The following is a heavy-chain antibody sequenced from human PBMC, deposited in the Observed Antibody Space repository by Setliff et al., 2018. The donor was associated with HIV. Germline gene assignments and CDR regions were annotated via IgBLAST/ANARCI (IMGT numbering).Heavy chain of an antibody. CDR2: VHHSGST. CDR1: GGSFSGFY. CDR3: ARGHLHDTSGYYLRVFDI. J-gene: IGHJ3*02. D-gene: IGHD3-22*01. Sequence: PSETLSLTCAVYGGSFSGFYWSWIRQPPGKGLEWIGEVHHSGSTNYNPSLKSRVTISVDTSKNQVSLRLSPVTAADTAVYYCARGHLHDTSGYYLRVFDIWGQGTMVTVSS. V-gene: IGHV4-34*01.